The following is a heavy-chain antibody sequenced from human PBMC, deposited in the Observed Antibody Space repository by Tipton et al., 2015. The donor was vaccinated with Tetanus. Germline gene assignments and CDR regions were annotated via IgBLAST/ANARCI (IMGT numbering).Heavy chain of an antibody. Sequence: TLSLTCTVSGGSISSYYWSWIRQPPGKGLEWIGYIYYSGSTNYNPSLKSRVTISVDTSKNQFSLKLSSVTAADTAVYYCARGLALPSGWYYFDYWGQGTLVTVSS. CDR2: IYYSGST. CDR3: ARGLALPSGWYYFDY. D-gene: IGHD6-19*01. V-gene: IGHV4-59*01. J-gene: IGHJ4*02. CDR1: GGSISSYY.